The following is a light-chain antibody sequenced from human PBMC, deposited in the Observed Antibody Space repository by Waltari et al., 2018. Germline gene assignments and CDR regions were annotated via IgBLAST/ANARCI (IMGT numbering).Light chain of an antibody. J-gene: IGLJ3*02. CDR1: SSDVGAYNY. V-gene: IGLV2-14*01. CDR3: SSYTSSSTWV. CDR2: DVT. Sequence: QSALTQPASVSGSPGQSITISCTGTSSDVGAYNYVSWYQQYPGKAPKLMPYDVTKRPSGASNRFSGSKSGNTASLTISGLQAEDEADYYCSSYTSSSTWVFGGGTKLTVL.